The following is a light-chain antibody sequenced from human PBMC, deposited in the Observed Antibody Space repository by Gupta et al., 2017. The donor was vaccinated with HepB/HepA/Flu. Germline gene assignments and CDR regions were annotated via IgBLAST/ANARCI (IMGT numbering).Light chain of an antibody. Sequence: QSVLTQPPSASGTPGQRVTISCSGSSSSIGSNSVNWYQQLPGTAPKLLMYSNNQRPSGVRDRFSGSKSGTSASLAISGLQAEDEADYYCATWDDSLNGRVFGGGTKVTVL. V-gene: IGLV1-44*01. CDR2: SNN. J-gene: IGLJ2*01. CDR1: SSSIGSNS. CDR3: ATWDDSLNGRV.